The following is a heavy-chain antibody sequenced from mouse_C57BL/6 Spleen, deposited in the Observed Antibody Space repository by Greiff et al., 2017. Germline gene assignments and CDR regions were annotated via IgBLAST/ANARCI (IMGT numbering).Heavy chain of an antibody. Sequence: VQLQQSGAELARPGASVKLSCKASGYTFTSYGISWVKQSTGQGLEWIGEIYPRSGNTYYNEKFKGKATLTADKSSSTAYMELRSLTSEDSAVYFCARSGYYGSSYRYYAMDYWGQGTSVTVSS. D-gene: IGHD1-1*01. J-gene: IGHJ4*01. CDR2: IYPRSGNT. CDR3: ARSGYYGSSYRYYAMDY. CDR1: GYTFTSYG. V-gene: IGHV1-81*01.